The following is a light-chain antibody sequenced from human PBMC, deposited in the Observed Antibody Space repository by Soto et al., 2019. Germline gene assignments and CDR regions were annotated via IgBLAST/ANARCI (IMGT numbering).Light chain of an antibody. V-gene: IGLV1-40*01. J-gene: IGLJ1*01. CDR1: SSNIGAVYD. CDR2: GDD. Sequence: QSVLTQPPSVSGAPGQRVPISCTGSSSNIGAVYDVHWYQQLPGTAPKLLISGDDNRPSGVPDRFSGSKSGTSASLAITGLQAEDEADYYCQVWASTAEFFVFGSGTKVTVL. CDR3: QVWASTAEFFV.